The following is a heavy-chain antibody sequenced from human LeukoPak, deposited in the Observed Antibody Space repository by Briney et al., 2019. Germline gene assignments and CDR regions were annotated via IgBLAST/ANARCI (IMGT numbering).Heavy chain of an antibody. J-gene: IGHJ6*03. Sequence: SETLSLTCAVYGGSFSGYYWSWIRQPPGKGLEWIGEINHSGSTNYNPSLKSRVTISVDTSKNQFSLKLSSVTAADTAVYYCAMRDSIRYYLDVWGKGTTVTISS. D-gene: IGHD3-3*02. CDR3: AMRDSIRYYLDV. CDR2: INHSGST. CDR1: GGSFSGYY. V-gene: IGHV4-34*01.